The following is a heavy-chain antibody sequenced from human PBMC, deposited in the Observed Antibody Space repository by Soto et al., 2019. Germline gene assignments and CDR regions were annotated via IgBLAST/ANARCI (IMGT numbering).Heavy chain of an antibody. D-gene: IGHD3-9*01. V-gene: IGHV3-15*01. J-gene: IGHJ4*02. CDR1: GFTFSNPW. CDR2: IKSKTDGGTT. Sequence: PGGSLRLSCAASGFTFSNPWMRWVRQAPGKGLELVGRIKSKTDGGTTDYAAPVKGRFTISRDDSKNTLYLQMNSLKTEDTAVYYCTTEGYYDILTGYSFWGQGTLVTVSS. CDR3: TTEGYYDILTGYSF.